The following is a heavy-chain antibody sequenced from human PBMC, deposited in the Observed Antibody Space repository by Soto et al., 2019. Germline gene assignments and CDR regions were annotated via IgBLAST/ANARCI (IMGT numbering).Heavy chain of an antibody. CDR1: GGTFSSYA. J-gene: IGHJ1*01. CDR2: IIPIFGTA. V-gene: IGHV1-69*13. CDR3: ASPDLGYCSGGSCYSWLF. D-gene: IGHD2-15*01. Sequence: SVKVSCKASGGTFSSYAISWVRQAPGQGLEWMGGIIPIFGTANYAQKFQGRVTITADESTSTAYMELSSLRSEDTAVYYCASPDLGYCSGGSCYSWLFWGQGTLVTVSS.